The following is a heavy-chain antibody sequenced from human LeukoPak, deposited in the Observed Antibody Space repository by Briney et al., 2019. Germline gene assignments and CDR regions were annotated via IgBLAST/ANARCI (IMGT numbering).Heavy chain of an antibody. D-gene: IGHD3-10*01. CDR1: GFTLSNGW. CDR3: TIPVTMVRGVITPADYFDY. Sequence: GGTLRLSCAVSGFTLSNGWMSWVRQPPGKGREWVGHIKSKTDGGTSEYAAPVNDRFNISRDDSKNTLYLQMNRLKTEDTAVYYCTIPVTMVRGVITPADYFDYWGEGTLVTVSS. CDR2: IKSKTDGGTS. J-gene: IGHJ4*02. V-gene: IGHV3-15*01.